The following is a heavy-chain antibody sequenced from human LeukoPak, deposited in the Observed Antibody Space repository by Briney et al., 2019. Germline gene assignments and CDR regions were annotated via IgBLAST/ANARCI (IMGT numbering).Heavy chain of an antibody. Sequence: PAASVKVSCKASGYTFTSYAMHWVRQAPGQRLEWMGWINAGNGNTKYSQEFQGRVTITRDTSASTVYMELRSLTSEDMAVYYCARGIWSSHSVGYYFDFWGQGTLVTVSS. J-gene: IGHJ4*01. CDR1: GYTFTSYA. CDR2: INAGNGNT. V-gene: IGHV1-3*03. D-gene: IGHD5/OR15-5a*01. CDR3: ARGIWSSHSVGYYFDF.